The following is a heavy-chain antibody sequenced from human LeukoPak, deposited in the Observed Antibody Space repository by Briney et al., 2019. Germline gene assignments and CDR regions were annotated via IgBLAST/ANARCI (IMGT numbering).Heavy chain of an antibody. Sequence: GGSLRLSCAASGFTFSSYGMHWVRQAPGKGLEWVAVIWYDGSNKYYADSVKGRFTISRDNSKNTLYLQMNSLRAEDTAVYYCARDRYYYGSGVDAFDIWGQGTMVTVSS. CDR3: ARDRYYYGSGVDAFDI. J-gene: IGHJ3*02. V-gene: IGHV3-33*01. D-gene: IGHD3-10*01. CDR2: IWYDGSNK. CDR1: GFTFSSYG.